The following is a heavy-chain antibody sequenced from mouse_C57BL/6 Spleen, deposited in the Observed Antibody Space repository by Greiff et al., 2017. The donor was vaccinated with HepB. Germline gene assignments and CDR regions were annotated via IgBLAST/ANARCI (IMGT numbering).Heavy chain of an antibody. CDR1: GFTFSDYG. CDR2: ISSGSSTI. Sequence: EVMLVESGGGLVKPGGSLKLSCAASGFTFSDYGMHWVRQAPEKGLEWVAYISSGSSTIYYADTVKGRFTISRDNAKNTLFLQMTSLRSEDTAMYYCARGGWLPYAMDYWGQGTSVTVSS. D-gene: IGHD2-3*01. V-gene: IGHV5-17*01. J-gene: IGHJ4*01. CDR3: ARGGWLPYAMDY.